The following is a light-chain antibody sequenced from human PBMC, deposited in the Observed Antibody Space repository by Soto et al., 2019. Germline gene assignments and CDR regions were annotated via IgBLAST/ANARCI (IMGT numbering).Light chain of an antibody. CDR2: WAS. V-gene: IGKV4-1*01. CDR1: QSVLYSSSKKNY. J-gene: IGKJ2*01. Sequence: DIVMTQSPDSLAVSLGERATINCKSSQSVLYSSSKKNYLAWYRQKTGQPPQLLIYWASTRESGVPDRISGSVSGSDFTLTISSLQAEDVAVYYCQQYYSTPPTFGQGTKLEIK. CDR3: QQYYSTPPT.